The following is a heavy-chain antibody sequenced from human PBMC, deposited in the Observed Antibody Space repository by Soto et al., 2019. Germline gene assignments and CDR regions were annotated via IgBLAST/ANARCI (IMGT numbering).Heavy chain of an antibody. CDR2: ISAYNGNT. Sequence: ASVKVSCKASGYTFTSYGISWVRQAHEQGLEWMGWISAYNGNTNYAQKLQGRVTMTTDTSTSTAYMELRSLRSDDTAVYYCARTPDPLIAVAVPGWFDPWGQGTLVTVSS. CDR1: GYTFTSYG. D-gene: IGHD6-19*01. CDR3: ARTPDPLIAVAVPGWFDP. J-gene: IGHJ5*02. V-gene: IGHV1-18*01.